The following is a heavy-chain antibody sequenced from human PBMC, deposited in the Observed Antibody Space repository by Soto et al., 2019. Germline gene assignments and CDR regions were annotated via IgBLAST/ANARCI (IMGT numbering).Heavy chain of an antibody. V-gene: IGHV3-30-3*01. CDR2: ISYDGINK. D-gene: IGHD6-6*01. J-gene: IGHJ6*02. Sequence: GGSLRLSCAASGFTCSSYAMHCVRQAPGKGLEWVAVISYDGINKYYADSVKGRFTISRDNPKNTLYLQMNSLRPEDTAVYYCARAEYSSSSPGHNDYHYYCMDVWGQGSTVTVSS. CDR1: GFTCSSYA. CDR3: ARAEYSSSSPGHNDYHYYCMDV.